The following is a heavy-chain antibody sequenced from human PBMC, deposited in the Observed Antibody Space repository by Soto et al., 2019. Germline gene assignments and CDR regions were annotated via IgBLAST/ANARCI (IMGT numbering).Heavy chain of an antibody. Sequence: GGSLRLSCAASGFTFSTFWMHWVRQAPGKGLVWVSRISSDGSRTSYADSVKGRFTISRDNAKNMLYLQMNSLRAEDTAIYYCARVYSSLSSYDYWGQGTLVTVSS. J-gene: IGHJ4*02. D-gene: IGHD5-18*01. CDR3: ARVYSSLSSYDY. CDR1: GFTFSTFW. V-gene: IGHV3-74*01. CDR2: ISSDGSRT.